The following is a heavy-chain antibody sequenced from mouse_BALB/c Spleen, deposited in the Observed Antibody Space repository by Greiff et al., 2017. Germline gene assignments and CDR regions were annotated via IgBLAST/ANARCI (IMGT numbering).Heavy chain of an antibody. Sequence: EVQLQQSGAELARPGASVKLSCKASGYTFTDYYINWVKQRPGQGLEWIGAIYPGNSDTSYNQKFKGKAKLTAVTSTSTAYMELSSLTNEDSAVYYCTRKYGQGGFAYWGQGTLVTVSA. CDR2: IYPGNSDT. J-gene: IGHJ3*01. CDR3: TRKYGQGGFAY. CDR1: GYTFTDYY. D-gene: IGHD2-10*02. V-gene: IGHV1-5*01.